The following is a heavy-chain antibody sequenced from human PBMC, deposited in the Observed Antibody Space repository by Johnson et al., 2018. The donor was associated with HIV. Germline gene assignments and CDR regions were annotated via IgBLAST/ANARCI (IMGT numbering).Heavy chain of an antibody. J-gene: IGHJ3*02. CDR2: ISYDGSNK. CDR3: AKDPRSSSWYWDAFDI. V-gene: IGHV3-30*04. CDR1: GFTFSSYA. Sequence: QVQLVESGGGVVQPGRSLRLSCAASGFTFSSYAMHLVRQAPGKGLEWVAVISYDGSNKYYADSVKGRFTISRDNSKNTLYLQMNSLRAEDTAVYYCAKDPRSSSWYWDAFDIWGQGTMVTVSS. D-gene: IGHD6-13*01.